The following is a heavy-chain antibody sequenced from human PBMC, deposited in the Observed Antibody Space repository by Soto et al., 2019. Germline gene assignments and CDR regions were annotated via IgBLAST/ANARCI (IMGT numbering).Heavy chain of an antibody. Sequence: GGSLRLSCAASGFTFSSYGMHWVRQAPGKGLEWVAVIWYDGSNKYYADSVKGRFTISRDNSKNTLYLQMNSLRAEDTAVYYCARGHPYCSSTSCYDYYYYGMDVWGQGTTVTVSS. CDR2: IWYDGSNK. J-gene: IGHJ6*02. D-gene: IGHD2-2*01. CDR3: ARGHPYCSSTSCYDYYYYGMDV. CDR1: GFTFSSYG. V-gene: IGHV3-33*01.